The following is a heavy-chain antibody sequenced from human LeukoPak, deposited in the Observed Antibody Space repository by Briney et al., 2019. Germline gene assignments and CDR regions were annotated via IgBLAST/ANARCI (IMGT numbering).Heavy chain of an antibody. Sequence: PGGSLRLSCAASGFTFSSYEMNWVRQGPGKGLEWVSYISSSGTTKYYADSVKGRFTLSRDNAKKSLYLQMNSLRAGDTAVYYCARGGLDVWGQGTTVTVSS. CDR2: ISSSGTTK. CDR1: GFTFSSYE. V-gene: IGHV3-48*03. J-gene: IGHJ6*02. CDR3: ARGGLDV.